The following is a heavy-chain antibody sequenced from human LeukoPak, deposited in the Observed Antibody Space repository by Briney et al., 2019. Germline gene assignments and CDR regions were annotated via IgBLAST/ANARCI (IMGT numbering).Heavy chain of an antibody. CDR1: GFTFSSYS. J-gene: IGHJ5*02. V-gene: IGHV3-21*01. Sequence: GGSLRLSCAASGFTFSSYSMNWVRQAPGKGLEWVSSISSSSSYKYYADSVKGRFTISRDNAKNSLYLQMNSLRAEDTAVYHCARSKTVAGTRWFDPWGQGTLVTVSS. CDR3: ARSKTVAGTRWFDP. D-gene: IGHD6-19*01. CDR2: ISSSSSYK.